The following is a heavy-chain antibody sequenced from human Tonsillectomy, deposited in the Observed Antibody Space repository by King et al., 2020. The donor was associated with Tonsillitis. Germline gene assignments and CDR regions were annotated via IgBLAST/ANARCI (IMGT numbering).Heavy chain of an antibody. CDR3: TTDHLVGATTFDY. CDR2: IKSKTDGGTT. CDR1: GFTFSNAW. D-gene: IGHD1-26*01. Sequence: VQLVESGGGLVKPGGSLRLSCADSGFTFSNAWMSWVRQAPGKGLEWVGRIKSKTDGGTTEYAEPVKGRFTISRDDSKNTLYFNMNSLKTEDTAVYYCTTDHLVGATTFDYWGQGTLVTVSS. V-gene: IGHV3-15*01. J-gene: IGHJ4*02.